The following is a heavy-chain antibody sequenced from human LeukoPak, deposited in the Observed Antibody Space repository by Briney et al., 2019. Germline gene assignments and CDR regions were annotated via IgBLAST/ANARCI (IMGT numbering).Heavy chain of an antibody. Sequence: SETLSLTCTVSGGSISSSSYYWGWIRQPPGKGLEGIGSIYYSGTTNYNPSLKSRVTISVDTSRNQFSLKLSSVTAADTAVYYCARIMGRDAFDIWGQGTMVTVSS. V-gene: IGHV4-39*07. CDR1: GGSISSSSYY. CDR3: ARIMGRDAFDI. J-gene: IGHJ3*02. D-gene: IGHD2-8*01. CDR2: IYYSGTT.